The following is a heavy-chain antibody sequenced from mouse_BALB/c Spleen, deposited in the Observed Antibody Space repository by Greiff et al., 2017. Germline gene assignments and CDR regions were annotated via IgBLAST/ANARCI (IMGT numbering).Heavy chain of an antibody. Sequence: QVQLQQPGAELVKPGTSVKLSCKASGYNFTSYWINWVKLRPGQGLEWIGDIYPGSGSTNYNEKFKSKATLTVDTSSSTAYMQLSSLASEDSALYYCARSLLRYWYFDVWGAGTTVTVSS. CDR1: GYNFTSYW. D-gene: IGHD1-1*01. CDR3: ARSLLRYWYFDV. J-gene: IGHJ1*01. CDR2: IYPGSGST. V-gene: IGHV1-55*01.